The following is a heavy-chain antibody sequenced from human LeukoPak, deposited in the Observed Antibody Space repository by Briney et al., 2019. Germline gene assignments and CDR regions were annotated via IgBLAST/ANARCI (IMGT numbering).Heavy chain of an antibody. V-gene: IGHV3-21*06. D-gene: IGHD1-26*01. CDR2: ITSTSSYI. Sequence: PGESLRLSCVTSGFTFRAYTMNWVRQAPGKGLEWVASITSTSSYIYHADSLRGRFTISRDNDENSLFLQMDSLRAEDTAVYYCARDGSYYGQYYSDYWGQGTLVTVSS. CDR1: GFTFRAYT. CDR3: ARDGSYYGQYYSDY. J-gene: IGHJ4*02.